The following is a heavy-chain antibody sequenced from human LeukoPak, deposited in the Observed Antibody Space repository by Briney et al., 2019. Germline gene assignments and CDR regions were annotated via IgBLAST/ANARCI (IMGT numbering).Heavy chain of an antibody. CDR3: AKDRARGYQLLYYYYYYMDV. Sequence: GGSLRLSCAASGFTFSSYAMSWVRQAPGKGLEWVSAISGSGGSTYYADSVKGRLTISRDNSKNTLYLQMNSLRAEDTAVYYCAKDRARGYQLLYYYYYYMDVWGKGTTVTVSS. CDR2: ISGSGGST. V-gene: IGHV3-23*01. J-gene: IGHJ6*03. D-gene: IGHD2-2*01. CDR1: GFTFSSYA.